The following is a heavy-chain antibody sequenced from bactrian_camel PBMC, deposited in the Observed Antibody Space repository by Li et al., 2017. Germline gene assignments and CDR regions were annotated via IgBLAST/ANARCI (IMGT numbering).Heavy chain of an antibody. CDR2: ILSDGTT. CDR3: AMARGGSTWCGQYSY. J-gene: IGHJ4*01. Sequence: VQLVESGGDSVQAGGSLILSCTGSGVTFDDADMGWYRQAPGEEREGVAHILSDGTTTYAGSVKGRFTISRDNAKNTLYLRMDSLKTDDTAIYYCAMARGGSTWCGQYSYWGQGTQVTVS. V-gene: IGHV3S55*01. CDR1: GVTFDDAD. D-gene: IGHD6*01.